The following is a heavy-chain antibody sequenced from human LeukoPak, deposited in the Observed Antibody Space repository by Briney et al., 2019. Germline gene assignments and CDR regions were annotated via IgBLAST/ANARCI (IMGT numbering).Heavy chain of an antibody. J-gene: IGHJ4*02. CDR1: GWSFSGYY. CDR3: ARRLAARPRIDY. V-gene: IGHV4-34*01. D-gene: IGHD6-6*01. CDR2: INHSGST. Sequence: KPSETLSLSCVVYGWSFSGYYWNWIRQPPGKGLEWIGEINHSGSTNYNPYLKSRVTVSVATSKDQFSLKLSSVTAADTAVYYCARRLAARPRIDYWGQGNLVTVSS.